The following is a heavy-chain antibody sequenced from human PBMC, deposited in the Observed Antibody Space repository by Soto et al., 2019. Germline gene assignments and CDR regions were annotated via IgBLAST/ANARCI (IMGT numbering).Heavy chain of an antibody. CDR3: AKDPAVGYYGSGSYYNFGWFDS. V-gene: IGHV3-30*18. J-gene: IGHJ5*01. Sequence: LRLSCAASGFTFSSYGIHWVRQAPGKGLEWVAVISYDGSNEYYADSVKGRFTISRDNSKNTLYLQMNSLRAEDTAVYYCAKDPAVGYYGSGSYYNFGWFDSSGPGTLVTVS. D-gene: IGHD3-10*01. CDR2: ISYDGSNE. CDR1: GFTFSSYG.